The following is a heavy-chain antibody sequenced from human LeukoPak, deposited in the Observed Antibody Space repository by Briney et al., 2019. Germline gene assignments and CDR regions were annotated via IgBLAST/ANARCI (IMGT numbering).Heavy chain of an antibody. CDR1: GFTFSSYA. Sequence: GSLRLSCAASGFTFSSYAMSWIRQPPGKGLEWIGYIYYSGSTYYNPSLKSRVTISVDTSKNQFSLKLSSVTAADTAVYYCARSLIVVVPAAICWFDPWGQGTLVTVSS. CDR3: ARSLIVVVPAAICWFDP. J-gene: IGHJ5*02. V-gene: IGHV4-59*08. CDR2: IYYSGST. D-gene: IGHD2-2*01.